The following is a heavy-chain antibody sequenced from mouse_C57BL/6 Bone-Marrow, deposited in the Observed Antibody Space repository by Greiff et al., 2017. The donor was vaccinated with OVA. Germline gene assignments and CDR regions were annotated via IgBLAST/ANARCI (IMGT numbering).Heavy chain of an antibody. CDR3: DRNPFSYGNYDY. CDR1: GYSFTGYF. Sequence: VQLKQSGPELVKPGDSVKISCKASGYSFTGYFMNWVMQSHGKSLEWIGRINPYNGDTFYNQKFKGKATLTVDKSSSTAHMELRSLTSEDSAVYYCDRNPFSYGNYDYWGQGTTLTVSS. CDR2: INPYNGDT. V-gene: IGHV1-20*01. J-gene: IGHJ2*01. D-gene: IGHD2-1*01.